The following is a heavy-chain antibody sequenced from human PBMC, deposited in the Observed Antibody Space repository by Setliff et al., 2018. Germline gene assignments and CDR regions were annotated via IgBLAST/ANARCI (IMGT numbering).Heavy chain of an antibody. CDR3: ARGDFDSYFPLDAFDI. CDR1: GYTFTSYD. J-gene: IGHJ3*02. Sequence: ASVKVSCKASGYTFTSYDINWVRQATGQGLEWMGWMNPNSGNTGYAQKFQGRVTMTRNTSISTAYMELSSLRSEDTAVYYCARGDFDSYFPLDAFDIWGQGTMVTVSS. V-gene: IGHV1-8*01. CDR2: MNPNSGNT. D-gene: IGHD2-21*01.